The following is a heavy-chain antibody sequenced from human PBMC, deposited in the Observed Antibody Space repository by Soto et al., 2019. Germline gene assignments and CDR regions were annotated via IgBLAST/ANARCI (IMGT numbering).Heavy chain of an antibody. CDR1: GDSVSSNSAA. CDR3: ARSGSPLGYCSGGSCYSGEYYFDY. V-gene: IGHV6-1*01. CDR2: TYYRSKWYN. J-gene: IGHJ4*02. Sequence: SQTLSLTCAISGDSVSSNSAAWNWIRQSPSRGLEWLGRTYYRSKWYNDYAVSVKSRITINPDTSKNQFSLQLNSVTPEDTAVYYCARSGSPLGYCSGGSCYSGEYYFDYWGQGTLVTVSS. D-gene: IGHD2-15*01.